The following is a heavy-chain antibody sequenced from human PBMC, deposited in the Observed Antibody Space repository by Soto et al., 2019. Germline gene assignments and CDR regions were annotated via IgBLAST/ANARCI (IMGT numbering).Heavy chain of an antibody. V-gene: IGHV5-51*01. Sequence: PGESLKISCKGSGYTFTEYWIGWVRQMPGKGLGWMGIIWPGDSDTRYSPSFQGQVTISVDKSISTAYLQWSSLKASDTAIYYGARRQGRGSFGSWGQGILVTVSS. CDR1: GYTFTEYW. CDR3: ARRQGRGSFGS. CDR2: IWPGDSDT. J-gene: IGHJ4*03.